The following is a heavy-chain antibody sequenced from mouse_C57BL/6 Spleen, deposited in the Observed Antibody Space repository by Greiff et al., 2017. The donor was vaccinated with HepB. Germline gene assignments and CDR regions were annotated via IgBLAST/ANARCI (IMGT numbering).Heavy chain of an antibody. CDR2: IYPGSGST. V-gene: IGHV1-55*01. D-gene: IGHD3-2*02. CDR3: ARPSDSSGSFAY. J-gene: IGHJ3*01. Sequence: QVQLQQPGAELVKPGASVKMSCKASGYTFTSYWITWVKQRPGQGLEWIGDIYPGSGSTNYNEKFKSKATLTVDTSSSTAYMQLSSLTSEDSAVYYCARPSDSSGSFAYWGQGTLVTVSA. CDR1: GYTFTSYW.